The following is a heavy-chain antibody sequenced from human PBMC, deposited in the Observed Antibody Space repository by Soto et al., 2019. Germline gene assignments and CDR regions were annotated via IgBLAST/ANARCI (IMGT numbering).Heavy chain of an antibody. CDR1: GDTFTSYY. CDR3: AREFIAGYYDSSGNNAFDF. D-gene: IGHD3-22*01. J-gene: IGHJ3*01. CDR2: INPSGGST. V-gene: IGHV1-46*01. Sequence: ASVKVSCKASGDTFTSYYMHWVRQAPGQGLEWMGIINPSGGSTSYAQKFQGRVTMTRDRSASTVYMELSSLRSEDTAVYYCAREFIAGYYDSSGNNAFDFWGQGTMVTVSS.